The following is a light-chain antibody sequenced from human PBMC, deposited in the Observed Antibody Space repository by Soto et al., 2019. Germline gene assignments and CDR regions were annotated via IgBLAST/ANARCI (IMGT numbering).Light chain of an antibody. J-gene: IGKJ1*01. Sequence: EIVLTQSPGTLSLSPGERATLSCRASQSVNSNFLALYQQKPGQAPRLLISGASNRATGIPDRFSGSGSGTDFTLTISRLEPEDFAVYYCQQYGNSPRTFGQGTKVELK. CDR3: QQYGNSPRT. CDR1: QSVNSNF. V-gene: IGKV3-20*01. CDR2: GAS.